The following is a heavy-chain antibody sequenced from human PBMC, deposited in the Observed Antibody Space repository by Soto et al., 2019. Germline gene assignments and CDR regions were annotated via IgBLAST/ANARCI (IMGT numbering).Heavy chain of an antibody. Sequence: QVQLQESGPGLVKPSETLSLTCTVSGGSISSYYWSWIRQPPGKGLEWIGYIYYSGSTNYNPSLKSRVTISVDASKNQCSLKLSSVTAADTAVYYCARVGGKYGSGSFLYYYYYYMDVWGKGTTVTVSS. V-gene: IGHV4-59*01. CDR1: GGSISSYY. D-gene: IGHD3-10*01. CDR3: ARVGGKYGSGSFLYYYYYYMDV. CDR2: IYYSGST. J-gene: IGHJ6*03.